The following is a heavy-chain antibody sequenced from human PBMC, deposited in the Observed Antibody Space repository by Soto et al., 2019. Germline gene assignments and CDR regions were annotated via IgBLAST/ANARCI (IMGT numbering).Heavy chain of an antibody. Sequence: GSLRLSCTASGFTFSAYAMSWVRQAPGKGLEWVSAITGIGSTTYYADSVKGRFTISRDNSKNTLFLQMNSLRAEDTAIYYCARNRDTGVAGTSCWFGPWGQGTLVTVSS. J-gene: IGHJ5*02. CDR2: ITGIGSTT. D-gene: IGHD6-19*01. CDR3: ARNRDTGVAGTSCWFGP. V-gene: IGHV3-23*01. CDR1: GFTFSAYA.